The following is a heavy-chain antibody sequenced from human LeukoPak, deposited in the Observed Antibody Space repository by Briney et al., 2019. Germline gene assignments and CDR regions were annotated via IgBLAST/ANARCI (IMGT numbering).Heavy chain of an antibody. CDR3: ARGHRGLGKVVPAAIGY. CDR1: GGSFSGYY. Sequence: KPSETLSLTCAVYGGSFSGYYWSWIRQPPGKGLEWIGEINHSGSTNYNPSLTSRVTISVDTSNNQFSLKLSSVTAADTAVYYCARGHRGLGKVVPAAIGYWGQGTLVTVSS. D-gene: IGHD2-2*02. J-gene: IGHJ4*02. V-gene: IGHV4-34*01. CDR2: INHSGST.